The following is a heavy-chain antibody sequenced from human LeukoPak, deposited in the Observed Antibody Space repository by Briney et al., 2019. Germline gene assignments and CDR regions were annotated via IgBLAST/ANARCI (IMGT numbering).Heavy chain of an antibody. CDR3: ARDGDRVRGAEYYYYGMDV. V-gene: IGHV1-69*06. CDR2: LIPIFGTA. J-gene: IGHJ6*04. Sequence: SVNVSCKASGGTFSSYAISWVRQAPGQGLEPMGGLIPIFGTANYAQKFQGRVTITADKSTSTAYMELSSLRSEDTAVYYCARDGDRVRGAEYYYYGMDVWGKGTTVTVSS. CDR1: GGTFSSYA. D-gene: IGHD3-10*01.